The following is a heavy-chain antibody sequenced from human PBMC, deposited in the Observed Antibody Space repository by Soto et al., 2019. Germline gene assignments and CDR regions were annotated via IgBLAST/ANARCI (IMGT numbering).Heavy chain of an antibody. CDR3: AYLPCSGGSCYWFSYSGMDV. Sequence: QITLKESGPPLVKPTQTLTLTCTFSGFSLSTSGVGVAWIRQPPGKALEWLALIYWDDDKRYRPSLETRLTITKDTSKNQGVLTMTNVDSVETATYYCAYLPCSGGSCYWFSYSGMDVWGQGTTVIVSS. CDR2: IYWDDDK. CDR1: GFSLSTSGVG. J-gene: IGHJ6*02. D-gene: IGHD2-15*01. V-gene: IGHV2-5*02.